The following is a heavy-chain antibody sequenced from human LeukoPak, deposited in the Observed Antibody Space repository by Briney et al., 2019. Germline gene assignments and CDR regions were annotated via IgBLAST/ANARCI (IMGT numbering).Heavy chain of an antibody. D-gene: IGHD3-10*01. V-gene: IGHV4-34*01. CDR2: INHSGST. CDR3: ARPWGGSNY. CDR1: GFTFSNYA. J-gene: IGHJ4*02. Sequence: PGGSLRLSCAASGFTFSNYAMSWIRQPPGKGLEWIGEINHSGSTNYNPSLKSRVTISVDTSKNQFSLKLSSVTAADTAVYYCARPWGGSNYWGQGTLVTVSS.